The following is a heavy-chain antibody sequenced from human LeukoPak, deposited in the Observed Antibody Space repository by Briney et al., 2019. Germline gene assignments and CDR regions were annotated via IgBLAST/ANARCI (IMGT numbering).Heavy chain of an antibody. CDR2: ISYDGSNK. D-gene: IGHD3-3*01. V-gene: IGHV3-30-3*01. J-gene: IGHJ4*02. Sequence: GGSLRLSCAASGFTFSSYAMHWVRQAPGKGLEWVAVISYDGSNKYYADSVKGRFTISRDNSKNTLYLQMNSLRVEDTAVYYCAGGSGWTTNYWGQGTLVTVSS. CDR3: AGGSGWTTNY. CDR1: GFTFSSYA.